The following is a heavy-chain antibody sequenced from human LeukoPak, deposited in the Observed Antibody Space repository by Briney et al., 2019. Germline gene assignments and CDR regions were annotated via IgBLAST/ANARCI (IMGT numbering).Heavy chain of an antibody. J-gene: IGHJ6*03. D-gene: IGHD2-15*01. V-gene: IGHV3-30*18. CDR1: GFTFSSYG. CDR3: AKNGVVAARWDYYYYMDV. CDR2: ISYDGSNK. Sequence: GGSLRLSYAASGFTFSSYGMHWVRQAPGKGLEWVAVISYDGSNKYYADSVKGRFTTSRDNSKNTLYLQMNSLRAEDTAVYYCAKNGVVAARWDYYYYMDVWGKGTTVTVSS.